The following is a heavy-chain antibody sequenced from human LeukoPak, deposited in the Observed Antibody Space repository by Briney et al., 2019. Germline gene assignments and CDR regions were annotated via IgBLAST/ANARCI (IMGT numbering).Heavy chain of an antibody. CDR1: GGSISSYY. CDR2: IYYSGST. J-gene: IGHJ4*02. CDR3: ARQGDTAMVTFDY. Sequence: PSETLSLTCTVSGGSISSYYWSWIRQPPGKGLEWIGYIYYSGSTNYNPSLKSRVTISVDTSKNQFSLKLSSVTAADTAVYYCARQGDTAMVTFDYWGQGTLVTVSS. V-gene: IGHV4-59*08. D-gene: IGHD5-18*01.